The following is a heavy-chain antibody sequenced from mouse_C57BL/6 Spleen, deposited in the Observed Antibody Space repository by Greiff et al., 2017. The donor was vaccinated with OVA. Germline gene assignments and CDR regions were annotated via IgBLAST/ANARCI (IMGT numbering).Heavy chain of an antibody. Sequence: VQLQQSGGDLVKPGGSLKLSCAASGFTFSSYGMSWVRQTPDKRLEWVATISSGGSYTYYPDSLKGRVTISRDNAKNTLYLQMSSLKSEDTAMYYCARHRLLLSEGAMDYWGQGTSVTVSS. D-gene: IGHD2-10*01. V-gene: IGHV5-6*01. CDR1: GFTFSSYG. CDR3: ARHRLLLSEGAMDY. J-gene: IGHJ4*01. CDR2: ISSGGSYT.